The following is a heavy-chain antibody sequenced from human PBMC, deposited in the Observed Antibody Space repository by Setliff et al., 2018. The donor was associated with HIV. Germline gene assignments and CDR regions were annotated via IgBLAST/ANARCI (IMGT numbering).Heavy chain of an antibody. D-gene: IGHD3-22*01. CDR2: VYYSGST. CDR3: ARSIGSSGYSDVWYYYRMDV. Sequence: PSETLSLTCTVSGGAIRSSTYYWGWIRQPPGKGLEWIGTVYYSGSTYYNPSLKSRITTSVDTSKNQFSLKLSSVTAAYTAVYYCARSIGSSGYSDVWYYYRMDVWRKGTTFTVSS. CDR1: GGAIRSSTYY. J-gene: IGHJ6*04. V-gene: IGHV4-39*07.